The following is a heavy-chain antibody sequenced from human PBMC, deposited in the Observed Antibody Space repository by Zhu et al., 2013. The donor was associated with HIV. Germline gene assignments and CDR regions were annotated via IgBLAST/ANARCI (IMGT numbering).Heavy chain of an antibody. CDR1: GYTFTRYG. CDR2: ISAYNGDT. J-gene: IGHJ5*02. D-gene: IGHD3-3*01. CDR3: VRDRRFLEWIYRTIGRP. V-gene: IGHV1-18*01. Sequence: QVQLVQSGAEVKKPGASVKVSCTASGYTFTRYGISWVRQAPGQGLEWMGWISAYNGDTEYAQKLQGRVTMTTDTSTSTANMELRSLRSDDTAVYYCVRDRRFLEWIYRTIGRPWGQGTLVTVSS.